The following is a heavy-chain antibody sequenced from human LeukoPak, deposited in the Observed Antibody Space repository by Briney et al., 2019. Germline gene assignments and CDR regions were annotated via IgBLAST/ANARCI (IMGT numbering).Heavy chain of an antibody. J-gene: IGHJ4*02. CDR3: ARDAGYVRFDF. V-gene: IGHV3-64*01. CDR2: ISGNGGSR. Sequence: PGGSLRLSCAASGFTFSTYTMHWVRQALGKGLEYVSSISGNGGSREYANSVKGRFTISRDNSRNTLYLQMGSLRAEDMAVYYCARDAGYVRFDFWGQGTLATVSS. CDR1: GFTFSTYT. D-gene: IGHD5-18*01.